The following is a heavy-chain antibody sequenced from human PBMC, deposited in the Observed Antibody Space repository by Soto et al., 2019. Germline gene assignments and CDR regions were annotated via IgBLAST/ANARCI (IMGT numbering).Heavy chain of an antibody. CDR2: IIPISETT. V-gene: IGHV1-69*01. CDR1: GGTFSSYA. CDR3: ARSQGSSTSLEIYYYYYYGMDV. D-gene: IGHD2-2*01. Sequence: QVQLVQSGAEVKKPGSSVKVSCKASGGTFSSYAISWVRQAPGQGLEWMGGIIPISETTNYAQKFQGRVRITADESKSTADMELSSLRSADTAVYYWARSQGSSTSLEIYYYYYYGMDVWGQGTTVTVSS. J-gene: IGHJ6*02.